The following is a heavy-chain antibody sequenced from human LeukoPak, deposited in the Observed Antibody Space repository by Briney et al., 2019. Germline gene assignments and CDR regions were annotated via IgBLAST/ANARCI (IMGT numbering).Heavy chain of an antibody. J-gene: IGHJ3*02. D-gene: IGHD2-21*01. V-gene: IGHV1-18*03. CDR2: SSSYNGQT. CDR1: GYTFTSYG. Sequence: ASVKVSCKASGYTFTSYGITWVRQAPGQGLEWMGWSSSYNGQTNYVKKFQGRVTMTADTSTSTAYMELRSLTSDDMAVYYCARDPPREATIWAFDIWGQGTMVTVSS. CDR3: ARDPPREATIWAFDI.